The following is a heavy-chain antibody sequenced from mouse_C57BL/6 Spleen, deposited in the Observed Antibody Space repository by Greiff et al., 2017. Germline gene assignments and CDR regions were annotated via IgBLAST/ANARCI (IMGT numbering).Heavy chain of an antibody. CDR3: ASNKFITTVVSPLDY. V-gene: IGHV1-22*01. J-gene: IGHJ2*01. CDR1: GYTFTDYN. Sequence: EVHLVESGPELVKPGASVKMSCKASGYTFTDYNMHWVKQSHGKSLEWIGYINPNNGGTSYNQKFKGKATLTVNKSSSTAYMELRSLTSEDSAVYYCASNKFITTVVSPLDYWGQGTTLTVSS. D-gene: IGHD1-1*01. CDR2: INPNNGGT.